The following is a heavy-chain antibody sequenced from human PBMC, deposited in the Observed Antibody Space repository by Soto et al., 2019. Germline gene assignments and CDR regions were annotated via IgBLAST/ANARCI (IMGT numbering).Heavy chain of an antibody. V-gene: IGHV4-30-2*01. CDR2: IYHSGST. J-gene: IGHJ5*02. Sequence: QLQLQESGSGLVKPSQTLSLTCAVSGGSISSGGNSWSWIRQPPGKGLEWIGYIYHSGSTYYNPSLKSRVTISVDRSKNQFSPKLSSVTAADTAVYYCARVYRVVLAAGRPYNWFDPWGQGTLVTVSS. CDR3: ARVYRVVLAAGRPYNWFDP. D-gene: IGHD2-15*01. CDR1: GGSISSGGNS.